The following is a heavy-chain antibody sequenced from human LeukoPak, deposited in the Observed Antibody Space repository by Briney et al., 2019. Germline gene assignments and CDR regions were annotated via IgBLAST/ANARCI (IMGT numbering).Heavy chain of an antibody. CDR2: ISSSGSTI. J-gene: IGHJ3*02. Sequence: GGSLRLSCAASGFTFSDYYMSWIRQAPGKGLEWVSYISSSGSTIYYADSVKGRFTTSRDNAKNSLYLQMNSLRAEDTAVYYCARAGYCSSTSCTHDAFDIWGQGTMVTVSS. V-gene: IGHV3-11*04. D-gene: IGHD2-2*03. CDR1: GFTFSDYY. CDR3: ARAGYCSSTSCTHDAFDI.